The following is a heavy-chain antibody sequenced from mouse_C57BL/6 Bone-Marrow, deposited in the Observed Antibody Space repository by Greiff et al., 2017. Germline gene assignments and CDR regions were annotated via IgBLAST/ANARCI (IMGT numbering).Heavy chain of an antibody. V-gene: IGHV14-1*01. CDR2: IDPEDGDT. J-gene: IGHJ4*01. Sequence: EVKLQESGAELVRPGASVKLSCTASGFNIKDYYMHWVKQRPEQGLEWIGRIDPEDGDTEYAPKFQGKATMTADTSSHTAYLQLSSLTSEDTAVYYCTQPYAMDYWGQGTSVTVSS. CDR1: GFNIKDYY. CDR3: TQPYAMDY.